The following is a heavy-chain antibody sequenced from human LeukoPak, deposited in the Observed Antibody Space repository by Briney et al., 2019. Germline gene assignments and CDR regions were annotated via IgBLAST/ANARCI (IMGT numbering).Heavy chain of an antibody. J-gene: IGHJ6*03. D-gene: IGHD5-12*01. CDR3: ARVARRRYSGYDNYYYYYMDV. Sequence: SETLFLTCTVSGGSISSGSYYWSWIRQPAGKGLEWIGRIYTSGSTNYNPSLKSRVTISVDTSKNQFSLKLSSATAADTAVYYCARVARRRYSGYDNYYYYYMDVWGKGTTVTVSS. V-gene: IGHV4-61*02. CDR2: IYTSGST. CDR1: GGSISSGSYY.